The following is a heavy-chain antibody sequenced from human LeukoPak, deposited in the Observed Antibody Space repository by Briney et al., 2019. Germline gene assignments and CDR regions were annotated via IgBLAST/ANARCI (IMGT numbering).Heavy chain of an antibody. CDR1: GGSFSGYY. CDR2: INHSGST. D-gene: IGHD1-7*01. J-gene: IGHJ3*02. CDR3: ARLVLSSGNYLDVFDI. Sequence: SETLSLTCAVYGGSFSGYYWSWIRQPPGKGLEWIGEINHSGSTNYNPSLKSRVTISVDTSKNQFSLKLSSVTAADTAVYYCARLVLSSGNYLDVFDIWGQGTMVTVSS. V-gene: IGHV4-34*01.